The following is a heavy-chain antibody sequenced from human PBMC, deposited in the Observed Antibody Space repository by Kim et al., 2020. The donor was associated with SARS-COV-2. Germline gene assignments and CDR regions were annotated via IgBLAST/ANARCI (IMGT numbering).Heavy chain of an antibody. J-gene: IGHJ5*02. D-gene: IGHD3-10*01. CDR3: ARSGVRGVIISSNWFDP. V-gene: IGHV4-31*02. Sequence: LKSRVTISVDTSKNQFSLKLSSVTAADTAVYYCARSGVRGVIISSNWFDPWGQGTLVTVSS.